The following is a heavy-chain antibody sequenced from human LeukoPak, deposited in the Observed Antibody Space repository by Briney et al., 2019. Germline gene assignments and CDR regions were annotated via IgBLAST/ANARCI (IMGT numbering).Heavy chain of an antibody. CDR3: ARYGGYPLFDY. J-gene: IGHJ4*02. CDR2: INQNGSEK. CDR1: GFTFNNYW. D-gene: IGHD4-23*01. Sequence: GSLRLSCVASGFTFNNYWMNWVRQAPGKGLEWVAKINQNGSEKFYVDSVKGRFTISRDNAKNSLYLQMNSLRAEDTAVYYCARYGGYPLFDYWGQGTLVTVSS. V-gene: IGHV3-7*05.